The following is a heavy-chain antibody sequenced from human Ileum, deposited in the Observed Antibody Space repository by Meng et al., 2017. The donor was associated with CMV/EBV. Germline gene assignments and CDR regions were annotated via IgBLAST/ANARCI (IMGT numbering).Heavy chain of an antibody. D-gene: IGHD1-26*01. CDR2: INHSGST. V-gene: IGHV4-34*01. J-gene: IGHJ6*02. Sequence: SETLSLTCAVYGGSFSGYYWSWIRQPPGKGLEWIGEINHSGSTNYNPSLKSRVTISVDTSKNQFSLKLSSVTAADTAVYYCARSRGSAIRYYYYGMDVWGQGTTVTAS. CDR1: GGSFSGYY. CDR3: ARSRGSAIRYYYYGMDV.